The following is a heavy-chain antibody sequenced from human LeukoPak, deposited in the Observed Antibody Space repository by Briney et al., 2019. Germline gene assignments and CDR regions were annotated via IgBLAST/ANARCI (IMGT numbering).Heavy chain of an antibody. V-gene: IGHV4-39*01. CDR1: GASISSSDSY. CDR2: IYRRGST. J-gene: IGHJ6*02. CDR3: ARHVQDLGIKV. Sequence: SETLSLTCTVSGASISSSDSYWSWIRQPPGKGLEWIGSIYRRGSTTYNPSLKSRVTVSEDMSKNHFSLRLSSVTAADTAVYYCARHVQDLGIKVWGQGTTVTVSS.